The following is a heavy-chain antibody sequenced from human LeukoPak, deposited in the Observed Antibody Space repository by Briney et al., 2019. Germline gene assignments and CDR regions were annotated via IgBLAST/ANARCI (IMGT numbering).Heavy chain of an antibody. CDR3: ARYDGALDRFDY. CDR1: VGSVSTYF. Sequence: SETLSLTRTVSVGSVSTYFWSSMRQPPGKGGEGMGYMYYSGSTKYNPSIKSRVTISVDTSKNQFSLKLTSVTSADTAVYYWARYDGALDRFDYWGQGTLVTVSS. CDR2: MYYSGST. D-gene: IGHD1-1*01. V-gene: IGHV4-59*02. J-gene: IGHJ4*02.